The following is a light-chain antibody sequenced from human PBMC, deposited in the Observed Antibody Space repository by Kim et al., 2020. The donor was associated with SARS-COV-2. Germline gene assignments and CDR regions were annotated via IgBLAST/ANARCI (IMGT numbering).Light chain of an antibody. CDR2: ATS. CDR3: QQSYSTPHT. J-gene: IGKJ2*01. V-gene: IGKV1-39*01. Sequence: SACVGDSVTITCRTSQSITTFLNWYPQKRGKAPKLLICATSTLQSGVPSRFRGSGSETHFTLTITSLQPEDFAHYYCQQSYSTPHTFGQETKLEI. CDR1: QSITTF.